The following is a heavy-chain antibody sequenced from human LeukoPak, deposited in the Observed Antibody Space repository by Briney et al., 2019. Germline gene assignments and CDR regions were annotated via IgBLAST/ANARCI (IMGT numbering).Heavy chain of an antibody. J-gene: IGHJ5*02. Sequence: SETLSLTCTVSCGSISSSSYYWGWIRQPPGKGLEWIGSIYYSGSTYYNPSLKSRVTISVDTSKNQFSLKLSSVTAADTAVYYCARPLACRSGYPLSWFDPWGQGTLVTVSS. V-gene: IGHV4-39*01. D-gene: IGHD3-3*01. CDR3: ARPLACRSGYPLSWFDP. CDR1: CGSISSSSYY. CDR2: IYYSGST.